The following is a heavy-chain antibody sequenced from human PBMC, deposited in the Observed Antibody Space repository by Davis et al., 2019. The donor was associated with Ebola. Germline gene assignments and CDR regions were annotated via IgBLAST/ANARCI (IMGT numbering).Heavy chain of an antibody. J-gene: IGHJ4*02. Sequence: GESLKISCAASGFSFSGYWMHWVRQAPGKGLLWVSRINSDGSSTSYADSVKGRFTISRDNAKNSLYLQMNSLRAEDTALYHCASSSGYWGQGTLVTVSS. CDR1: GFSFSGYW. CDR3: ASSSGY. CDR2: INSDGSST. V-gene: IGHV3-74*01. D-gene: IGHD6-6*01.